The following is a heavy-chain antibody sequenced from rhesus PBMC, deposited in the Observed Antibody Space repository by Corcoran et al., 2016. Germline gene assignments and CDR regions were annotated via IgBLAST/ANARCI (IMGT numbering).Heavy chain of an antibody. CDR2: IYGGRGST. V-gene: IGHV4-147*01. D-gene: IGHD3-28*01. CDR1: GGFIRSYW. CDR3: AKDPYYYGSGYYPPHFDY. Sequence: QVQLQESGPGVVKPSATLSLTCAVSGGFIRSYWLGWIRPPPGQGRGWIGQIYGGRGSTSYNPTLKSRVTISSDTSKNQFSLKLSSVTAADTAVYYCAKDPYYYGSGYYPPHFDYWGQGVLVTVSS. J-gene: IGHJ4*01.